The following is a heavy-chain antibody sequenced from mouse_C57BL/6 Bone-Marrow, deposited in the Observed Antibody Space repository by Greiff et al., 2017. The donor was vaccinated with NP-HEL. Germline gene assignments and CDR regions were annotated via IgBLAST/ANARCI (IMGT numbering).Heavy chain of an antibody. V-gene: IGHV10-1*01. CDR2: IRSKSNNYAT. CDR3: VRGGYDYAWFAY. CDR1: GFSFNTYA. Sequence: EVKLMESGGGLVQPKGSLKLSCAASGFSFNTYAMNWVRQAPGKGLEWVARIRSKSNNYATYYADSVKDRFPISRDDSESMLYLQMNNLKTEDTAMYYCVRGGYDYAWFAYWGQGTLVTVSA. D-gene: IGHD2-4*01. J-gene: IGHJ3*01.